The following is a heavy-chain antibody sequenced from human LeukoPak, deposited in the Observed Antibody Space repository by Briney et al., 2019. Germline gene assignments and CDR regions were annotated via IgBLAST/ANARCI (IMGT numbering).Heavy chain of an antibody. CDR2: IYTSGST. V-gene: IGHV4-4*07. Sequence: SETLSLTCTVSGGSISSYYWSWIRQPAGKGLEWIGRIYTSGSTNYNPSLKSRVTIPVDKSKNQFSLKLSSVTAADTAVYYCARERVVITTTAYFDYWGQGTLVTVSS. CDR3: ARERVVITTTAYFDY. CDR1: GGSISSYY. D-gene: IGHD3-22*01. J-gene: IGHJ4*02.